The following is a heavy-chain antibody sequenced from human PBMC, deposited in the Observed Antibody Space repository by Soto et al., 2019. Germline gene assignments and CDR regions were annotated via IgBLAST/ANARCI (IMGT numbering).Heavy chain of an antibody. V-gene: IGHV4-59*08. Sequence: QVQLQESGPGLVKPSETLSLTCTVSGGSISSYYWTWVRQSPGKGLEWIGHVFSSGSTNYNPSLESRVTISLDTSKNQFSLKVISVTAADTAVYYCARRGKKSFYYYMDVWGKGTTVTVSS. CDR1: GGSISSYY. CDR2: VFSSGST. CDR3: ARRGKKSFYYYMDV. J-gene: IGHJ6*03.